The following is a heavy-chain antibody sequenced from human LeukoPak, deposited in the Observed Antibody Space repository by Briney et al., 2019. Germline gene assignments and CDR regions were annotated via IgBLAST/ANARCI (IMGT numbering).Heavy chain of an antibody. J-gene: IGHJ4*02. CDR3: ARRGFYDTSGYLFDY. CDR1: GFIFSRYE. D-gene: IGHD3-22*01. CDR2: ISTSGSGI. V-gene: IGHV3-48*03. Sequence: GGSLRLSCVASGFIFSRYEMNWVRQAPGKGLEWVSYISTSGSGIYYADSVKGRFTISRDNAKSSLYLQMNSLRAEDTAVYYCARRGFYDTSGYLFDYWGQGTLVTVSS.